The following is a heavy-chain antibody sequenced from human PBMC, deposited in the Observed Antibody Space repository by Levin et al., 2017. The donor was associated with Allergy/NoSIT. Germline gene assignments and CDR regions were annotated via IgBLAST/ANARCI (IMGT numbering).Heavy chain of an antibody. CDR3: AQTIRLGYCSGGSCYGPDINWFDP. J-gene: IGHJ5*02. D-gene: IGHD2-15*01. CDR2: IYWDDDK. CDR1: GFSLSTSGVG. V-gene: IGHV2-5*02. Sequence: SGPTLVKPTQTLTLTCTFSGFSLSTSGVGVGWIRQPPGKALEWLALIYWDDDKRYSPSLKSRLTITKDTSKNQVVLTMTNMDPVDTATYYCAQTIRLGYCSGGSCYGPDINWFDPWGQGTLVTVSS.